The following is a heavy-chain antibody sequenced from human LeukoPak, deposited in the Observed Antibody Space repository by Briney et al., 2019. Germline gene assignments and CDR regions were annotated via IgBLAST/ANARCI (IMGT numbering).Heavy chain of an antibody. CDR2: IIPIFGTA. D-gene: IGHD6-19*01. CDR3: ASRISGIAVALSYYYYMDV. V-gene: IGHV1-69*01. J-gene: IGHJ6*03. Sequence: SVKVSCKASGGTFSSYAISWVRQAPGQRLEWMGGIIPIFGTANYAQKFQGRVTITADESTSTAYMELSSLRSEDTAVYYCASRISGIAVALSYYYYMDVWGKGTTVTVSS. CDR1: GGTFSSYA.